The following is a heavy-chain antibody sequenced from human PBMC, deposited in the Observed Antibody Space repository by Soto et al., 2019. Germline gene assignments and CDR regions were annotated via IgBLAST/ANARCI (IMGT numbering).Heavy chain of an antibody. V-gene: IGHV1-69*02. CDR1: GGSLSSYP. CDR3: ARRTGGHDAGGNYMDV. Sequence: QVQLLQSGSEVKKPGSSVKVSCRASGGSLSSYPVTWVRQAPGQGLEWMGRIIPIVGLTNYAQKFQGRVTITADNSTSTAYMELSSMRSDDTAVYYCARRTGGHDAGGNYMDVWGKGTTVIVSS. CDR2: IIPIVGLT. D-gene: IGHD2-8*02. J-gene: IGHJ6*03.